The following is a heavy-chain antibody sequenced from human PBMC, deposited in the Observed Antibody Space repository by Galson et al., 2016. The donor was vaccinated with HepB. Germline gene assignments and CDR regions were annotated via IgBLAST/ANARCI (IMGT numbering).Heavy chain of an antibody. CDR3: ARVGRLDFWSGYYVPPFDY. D-gene: IGHD3-3*01. CDR2: ISYSGST. CDR1: GFPFSDYY. V-gene: IGHV4-31*02. Sequence: LRLSCAASGFPFSDYYMTWIRQAPGKGLEWIGFISYSGSTYYNPSLRSRVTMSVDTSKHQFSLKLTSVTATDTAVYSCARVGRLDFWSGYYVPPFDYRGRGTLVTVSS. J-gene: IGHJ4*02.